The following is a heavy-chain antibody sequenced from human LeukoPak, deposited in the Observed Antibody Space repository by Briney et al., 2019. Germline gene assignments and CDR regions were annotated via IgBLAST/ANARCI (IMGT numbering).Heavy chain of an antibody. D-gene: IGHD3-9*01. Sequence: SETLSLTCTVSGGSISSYYWSWIRQPPGKGLEWIGYIYYIGSTNYNPSLKSRVTISVDTSKNQFSLKLSSVTAADTAVYYCARVFYDILSPGVGFDIWGQGTMVTVSS. V-gene: IGHV4-59*01. CDR3: ARVFYDILSPGVGFDI. J-gene: IGHJ3*02. CDR2: IYYIGST. CDR1: GGSISSYY.